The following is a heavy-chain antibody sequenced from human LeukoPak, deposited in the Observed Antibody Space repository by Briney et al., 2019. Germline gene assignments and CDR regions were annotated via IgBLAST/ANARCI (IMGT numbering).Heavy chain of an antibody. Sequence: PSETLSLTCAVYGGSFSGYYWSWIRQPPGKGLEWIGDVNHSGSTNYNPSLKSRVTISVDTSKKQFSLRLSSVTAADTAAYYCARHSGLGVVSPYSDYWGQGTLVTVSS. V-gene: IGHV4-34*01. CDR3: ARHSGLGVVSPYSDY. D-gene: IGHD2-21*01. CDR2: VNHSGST. J-gene: IGHJ4*02. CDR1: GGSFSGYY.